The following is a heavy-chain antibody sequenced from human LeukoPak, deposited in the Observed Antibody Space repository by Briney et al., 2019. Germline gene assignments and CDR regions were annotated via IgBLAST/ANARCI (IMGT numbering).Heavy chain of an antibody. D-gene: IGHD3-22*01. CDR2: INPSGGST. V-gene: IGHV1-46*01. J-gene: IGHJ4*02. CDR3: ASQYYYDSSGSAFDY. CDR1: GYTFTSYY. Sequence: GASVKVSCKASGYTFTSYYMHWVRQAPGQWLEWMGIINPSGGSTSYAQKFQGRVTMTRDTSTSTVYMELSSLRSEDTAVYYCASQYYYDSSGSAFDYWGQGTLVTVSS.